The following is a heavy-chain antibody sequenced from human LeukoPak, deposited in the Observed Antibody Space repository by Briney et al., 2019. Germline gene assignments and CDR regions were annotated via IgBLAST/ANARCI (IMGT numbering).Heavy chain of an antibody. J-gene: IGHJ2*01. Sequence: GGSLRLSCAASGFTFSSYAMSWVRQAPGKGLGWVSTISGSGGSTYYADSVKGRFTISRDNSKNTLYLQMNSLRVEDTAVYYRAKDRVAVVVNNWYFDLWGRGTLVTVSS. V-gene: IGHV3-23*01. CDR3: AKDRVAVVVNNWYFDL. CDR1: GFTFSSYA. D-gene: IGHD3-22*01. CDR2: ISGSGGST.